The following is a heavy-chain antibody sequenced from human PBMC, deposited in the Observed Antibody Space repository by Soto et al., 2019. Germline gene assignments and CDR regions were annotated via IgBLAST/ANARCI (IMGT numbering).Heavy chain of an antibody. J-gene: IGHJ4*02. CDR3: AREGQWGGPFDY. V-gene: IGHV3-33*01. CDR1: GFTFSSYG. CDR2: IWYDGSNK. Sequence: QVQLVESGGGVVQPGRSLRLSCAASGFTFSSYGMHWVRQAPGKGLEWVAVIWYDGSNKYYADSVKGRFTISRDNSKNTLYLQMNRLRAEDTAVYYCAREGQWGGPFDYWGQGTLVTVSS. D-gene: IGHD1-26*01.